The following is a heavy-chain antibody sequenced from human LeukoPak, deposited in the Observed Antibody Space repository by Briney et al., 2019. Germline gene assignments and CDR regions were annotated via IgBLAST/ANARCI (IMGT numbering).Heavy chain of an antibody. CDR3: ARDGEPYYYDSSGYPSY. CDR2: IIPILGIA. CDR1: GGTFSSYA. V-gene: IGHV1-69*04. Sequence: SVKVSCKASGGTFSSYAISWVRQAPGQGLEWMGRIIPILGIANYAQKFQGRVTITADKSTSTAYMELSSLRSEDTAVYYCARDGEPYYYDSSGYPSYWGQGTLVTVSS. D-gene: IGHD3-22*01. J-gene: IGHJ4*02.